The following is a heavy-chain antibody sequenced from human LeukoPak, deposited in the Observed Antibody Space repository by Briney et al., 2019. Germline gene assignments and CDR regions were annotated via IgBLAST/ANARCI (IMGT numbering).Heavy chain of an antibody. CDR2: SHYSGST. V-gene: IGHV4-39*01. CDR1: GDSIRSSRYH. J-gene: IGHJ4*02. D-gene: IGHD4-23*01. Sequence: SETLSLTCTVSGDSIRSSRYHWAWIRQPPGKGLEWIGSSHYSGSTYYNPSLKSRVTISVDTPKNQLSLKLNSATSSDTAVYFCARRDYGGLLDYWGQGTLVTVSS. CDR3: ARRDYGGLLDY.